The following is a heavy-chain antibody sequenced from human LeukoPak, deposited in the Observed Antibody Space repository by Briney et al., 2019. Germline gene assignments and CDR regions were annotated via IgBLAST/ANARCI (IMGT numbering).Heavy chain of an antibody. J-gene: IGHJ6*03. V-gene: IGHV3-7*01. CDR2: IKQDGSEK. CDR1: GFSFSGTW. CDR3: ARGPYHYYMDV. Sequence: PGGSLRLSCVASGFSFSGTWMTWVRQAPGKGLEWVANIKQDGSEKNYVDSVKGRFTISRDNAKNSLYLQMNSLRAEDTTVYYCARGPYHYYMDVWGKGTTVTVSS.